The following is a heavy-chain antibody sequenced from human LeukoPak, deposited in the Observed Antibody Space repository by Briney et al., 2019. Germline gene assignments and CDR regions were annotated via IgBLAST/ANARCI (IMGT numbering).Heavy chain of an antibody. J-gene: IGHJ6*02. CDR3: AENYRPPYYYYGMDV. Sequence: ASVKVSRKASGYTFTSYAMNWVRQAPGQGLEWMGWINTNTGNTTYAQGFTGRFVFSLDTSVSTAYLQISSLKAEDTAVYYCAENYRPPYYYYGMDVWRQGTTVTVSS. D-gene: IGHD1-7*01. CDR1: GYTFTSYA. V-gene: IGHV7-4-1*02. CDR2: INTNTGNT.